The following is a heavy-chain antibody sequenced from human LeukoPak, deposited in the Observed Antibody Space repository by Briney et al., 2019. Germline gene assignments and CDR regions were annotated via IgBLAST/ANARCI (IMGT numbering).Heavy chain of an antibody. J-gene: IGHJ6*02. CDR2: INPNSGGT. V-gene: IGHV1-2*02. CDR1: GYTFTGCY. Sequence: GASVKVSCRASGYTFTGCYMHWGRQAPGQGREWRGWINPNSGGTGCAQKFQGRGTVARATSIGTAYMELSRLRSDDTAVYYCARVNYYYGSGSYSYYYGMDVWGQGTTVTVSS. CDR3: ARVNYYYGSGSYSYYYGMDV. D-gene: IGHD3-10*01.